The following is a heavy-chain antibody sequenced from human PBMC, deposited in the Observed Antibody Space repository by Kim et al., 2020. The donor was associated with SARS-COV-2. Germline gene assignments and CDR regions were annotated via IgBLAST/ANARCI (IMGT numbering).Heavy chain of an antibody. J-gene: IGHJ4*02. Sequence: VTGRFTIPRDNCKNSLYLQMNSLRTEDNALYYCAKDTFPVVPALGGYFDYWGQGTLVTVSS. V-gene: IGHV3-43*01. CDR3: AKDTFPVVPALGGYFDY. D-gene: IGHD2-2*01.